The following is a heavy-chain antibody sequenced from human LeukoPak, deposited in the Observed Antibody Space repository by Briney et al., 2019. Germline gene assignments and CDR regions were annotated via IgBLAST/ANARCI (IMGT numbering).Heavy chain of an antibody. D-gene: IGHD6-19*01. CDR1: GFTFNRYT. J-gene: IGHJ3*02. CDR3: ARPVAGDAFDI. CDR2: ISDSGYST. V-gene: IGHV3-23*01. Sequence: GGSLRLSCAASGFTFNRYTMGGVRQAPGEGLEWGSAISDSGYSTYYADSVKGGFTTSSDRSKNTVYLQMNSLRAEDTAVYYCARPVAGDAFDIWGQGTMVTVSS.